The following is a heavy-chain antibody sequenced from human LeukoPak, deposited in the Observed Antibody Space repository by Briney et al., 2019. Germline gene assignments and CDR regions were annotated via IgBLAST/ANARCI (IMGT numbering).Heavy chain of an antibody. CDR2: IYDSGST. D-gene: IGHD5-12*01. CDR3: ARHAESGYDRFDH. J-gene: IGHJ4*02. V-gene: IGHV4-59*08. Sequence: SETLSLTCSVSGASISTYYWSWIRQPPGKGLEWIGYIYDSGSTNYKSPLKSRVTMSGDTSKNQFSQKLSSVTAADTAVYYCARHAESGYDRFDHWGQGTLVTVSS. CDR1: GASISTYY.